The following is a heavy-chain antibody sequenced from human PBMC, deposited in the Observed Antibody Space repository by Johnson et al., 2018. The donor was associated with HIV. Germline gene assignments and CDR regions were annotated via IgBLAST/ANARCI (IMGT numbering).Heavy chain of an antibody. V-gene: IGHV3-11*04. CDR2: ISSSGNTI. D-gene: IGHD6-13*01. J-gene: IGHJ3*02. Sequence: QVQLVESGGGLVKPGGSLRLSCAASGITFSDYYMSWIRQAPGKGLEWVSYISSSGNTIYYADSVKGRVTISRDNAKKSLSLQMNSLRAEDTAVYYCAREKLRYSRPSKHDAFDIWGQGTMVTVSS. CDR1: GITFSDYY. CDR3: AREKLRYSRPSKHDAFDI.